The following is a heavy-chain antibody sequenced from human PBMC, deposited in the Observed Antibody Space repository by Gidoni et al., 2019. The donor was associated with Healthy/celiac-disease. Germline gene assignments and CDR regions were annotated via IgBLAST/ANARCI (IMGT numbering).Heavy chain of an antibody. CDR2: IYSGGST. CDR3: ARWGGSTYGAFDI. J-gene: IGHJ3*02. CDR1: GFTVSSNY. D-gene: IGHD1-26*01. Sequence: EVQLVETGGGLIQPGGSLRLSCAAPGFTVSSNYMSWVRQAPGKGLEWVSVIYSGGSTYYADSVKGRFTISRDNSKNTLYLQMNSLRAEDTAVYYCARWGGSTYGAFDIWGQGTMVTVSS. V-gene: IGHV3-53*02.